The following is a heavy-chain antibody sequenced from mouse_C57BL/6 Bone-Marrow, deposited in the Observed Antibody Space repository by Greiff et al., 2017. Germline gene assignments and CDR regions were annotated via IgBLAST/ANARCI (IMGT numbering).Heavy chain of an antibody. J-gene: IGHJ3*01. CDR1: GYTFTSYG. Sequence: QVQLKESGAELARPGASVKLSCKASGYTFTSYGISWVKQRTGQGLEWIGEIYPRSGNTYYNEKFKGKATLTADKSSSTAYMELRSLTSEDTAVYFCARYYDGSTPFAYWGQGTLVTVSA. CDR3: ARYYDGSTPFAY. V-gene: IGHV1-81*01. CDR2: IYPRSGNT. D-gene: IGHD1-1*01.